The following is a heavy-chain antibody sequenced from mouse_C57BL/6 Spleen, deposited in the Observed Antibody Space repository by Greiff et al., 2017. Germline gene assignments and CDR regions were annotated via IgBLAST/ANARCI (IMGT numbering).Heavy chain of an antibody. J-gene: IGHJ4*01. D-gene: IGHD3-3*01. V-gene: IGHV5-16*01. CDR3: AREGGRYAMDY. CDR2: INYDGSST. Sequence: EVQVVESEGGLVQPGSSMKLSCTASGFTFSDYYMAWVRQVPEKGLEWVANINYDGSSTYYLDSLKSRFIMSRDNAKNILYLQMSSLKSEDTATYYCAREGGRYAMDYWGQGTSVTVSS. CDR1: GFTFSDYY.